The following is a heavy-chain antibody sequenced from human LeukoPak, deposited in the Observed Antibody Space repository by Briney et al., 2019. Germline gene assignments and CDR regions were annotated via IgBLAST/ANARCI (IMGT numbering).Heavy chain of an antibody. Sequence: SETLSLTCTVSGDSISSSSYYWGWIRQPPGKGLEWIGSIYYSGSTYYNPSLKSRVTISVDTSKNQFSLKLSSVTAADTAVYYCARLYPPIFGVVPPKGWFDPWGQGTLVTVSS. CDR1: GDSISSSSYY. CDR3: ARLYPPIFGVVPPKGWFDP. D-gene: IGHD3-3*01. V-gene: IGHV4-39*01. J-gene: IGHJ5*02. CDR2: IYYSGST.